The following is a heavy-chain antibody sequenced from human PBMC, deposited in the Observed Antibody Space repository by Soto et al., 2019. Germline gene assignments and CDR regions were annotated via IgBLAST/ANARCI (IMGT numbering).Heavy chain of an antibody. CDR2: IKSKTDGGTT. Sequence: PGGSLRLSCAASGFTFSNAWMNWVRQAPGKGLEWVGRIKSKTDGGTTDYAAPVKGRFTISRDDSKNTLYLQMNSLKTEDTGIYYCTIDSYSTMLVVRFDYWSHGTLVTVSA. CDR3: TIDSYSTMLVVRFDY. CDR1: GFTFSNAW. D-gene: IGHD6-13*01. V-gene: IGHV3-15*07. J-gene: IGHJ4*01.